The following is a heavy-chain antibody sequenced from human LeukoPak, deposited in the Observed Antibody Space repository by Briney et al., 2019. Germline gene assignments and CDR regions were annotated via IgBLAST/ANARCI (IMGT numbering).Heavy chain of an antibody. Sequence: SETLSLTCTVSGGSISTYYWNWIRQPPGKGLEWIGYIYYSGSTNYNPSLKSRVTISVDTSKNQFSLKLSSVTAADTAVYYCATLTSGGSYSAFDIWGQGTMVTVSS. V-gene: IGHV4-59*01. CDR2: IYYSGST. J-gene: IGHJ3*02. D-gene: IGHD1-26*01. CDR1: GGSISTYY. CDR3: ATLTSGGSYSAFDI.